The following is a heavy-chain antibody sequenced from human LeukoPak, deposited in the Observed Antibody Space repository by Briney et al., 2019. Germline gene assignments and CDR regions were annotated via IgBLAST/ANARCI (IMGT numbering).Heavy chain of an antibody. CDR3: ARHLSSYVWGTQPFDP. CDR1: GGSFSGYY. V-gene: IGHV4-34*01. D-gene: IGHD3-16*01. Sequence: SETLPLTCAVYGGSFSGYYWSWIRQPPGKGLEWIGEINHSGSTNYNPSLKSRVTISVDTSKNQFSLKLSSVTAADTAVYYCARHLSSYVWGTQPFDPWGQGTLVTVSS. CDR2: INHSGST. J-gene: IGHJ5*02.